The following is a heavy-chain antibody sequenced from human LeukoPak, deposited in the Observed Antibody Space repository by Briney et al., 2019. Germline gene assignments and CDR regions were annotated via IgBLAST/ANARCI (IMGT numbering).Heavy chain of an antibody. V-gene: IGHV3-23*01. J-gene: IGHJ3*01. CDR1: GFTFSTFA. CDR2: ICYSGGIT. D-gene: IGHD1-7*01. CDR3: AKDIVPNYGSTFDF. Sequence: GGSLRLSCAASGFTFSTFAMNWVRQGPGKGLEWVAVICYSGGITYYADSLKGRFTISRDNSKNTLYLQMNSLRAEHTAVYYCAKDIVPNYGSTFDFWGQGTMVTVSS.